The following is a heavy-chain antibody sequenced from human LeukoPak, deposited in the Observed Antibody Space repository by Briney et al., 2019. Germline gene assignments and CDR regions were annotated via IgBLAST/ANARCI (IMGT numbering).Heavy chain of an antibody. CDR1: GFTFSDYY. CDR2: ISSSGSAI. Sequence: AGSLRLSCAASGFTFSDYYMSWIRQAPGKGLEWVSHISSSGSAIYYAAFVKGRFTMSRDNAKNSLYLQMNSLRAEDTAVYYCAKDGLHYYDSSGQPRSFDYWGQGTLVTVSS. J-gene: IGHJ4*02. V-gene: IGHV3-11*04. D-gene: IGHD3-22*01. CDR3: AKDGLHYYDSSGQPRSFDY.